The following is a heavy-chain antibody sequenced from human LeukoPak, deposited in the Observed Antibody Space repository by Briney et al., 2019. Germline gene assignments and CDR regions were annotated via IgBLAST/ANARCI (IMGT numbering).Heavy chain of an antibody. V-gene: IGHV3-48*01. D-gene: IGHD3-16*01. CDR3: ARVGSRGDWFDY. Sequence: GGSLRLSCATSGFTFSTYNMLWVRQTPGKGLEWLFYINSGGSAVHYADSVKDRYTVSRDNAKNSLYLQMNSLRVEDTGIYYCARVGSRGDWFDYWGQGTRVTVSS. CDR2: INSGGSAV. J-gene: IGHJ5*01. CDR1: GFTFSTYN.